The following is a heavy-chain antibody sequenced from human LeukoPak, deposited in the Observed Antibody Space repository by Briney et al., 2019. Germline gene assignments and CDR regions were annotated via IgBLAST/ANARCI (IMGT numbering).Heavy chain of an antibody. CDR2: IHPNDAST. J-gene: IGHJ4*02. Sequence: GESLKISCKGSGYSFTSYWIGWVRQMSGKGLEWMAIIHPNDASTIYSPSFQGQVIISADKSISTAYLQWSTLKASDTAIYYCARHNNWGFDYWDRGTLLTVSS. CDR3: ARHNNWGFDY. V-gene: IGHV5-51*01. D-gene: IGHD7-27*01. CDR1: GYSFTSYW.